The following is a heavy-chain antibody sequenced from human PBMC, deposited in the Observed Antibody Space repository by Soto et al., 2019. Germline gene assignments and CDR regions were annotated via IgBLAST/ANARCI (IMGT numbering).Heavy chain of an antibody. D-gene: IGHD3-10*01. CDR1: GFTFSSYA. V-gene: IGHV3-23*01. Sequence: EVQLLESGGDLVQPGGSLRLSCAASGFTFSSYAMSWVRQAPGKGLEWVSSISGSGGSTYYADSVKGRFTVSRDNSKKSPFLQMNSLRAEDTALYYCAKARYYYGSGKIDSWGQGTLVTVSS. CDR3: AKARYYYGSGKIDS. CDR2: ISGSGGST. J-gene: IGHJ4*02.